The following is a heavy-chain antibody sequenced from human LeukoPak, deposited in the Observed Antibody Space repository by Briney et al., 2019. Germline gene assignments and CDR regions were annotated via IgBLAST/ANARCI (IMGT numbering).Heavy chain of an antibody. Sequence: ASVKVSCKASGYTFTSYGISWVRQAPGQGLEWMGWISAYNGNTNYAQKLQGRVTMTTDTSTSTAYMELRSLRSDDTAVYYCARDRLTYYYDSSGSEDWGQGTLVTVSS. D-gene: IGHD3-22*01. J-gene: IGHJ4*02. CDR1: GYTFTSYG. CDR3: ARDRLTYYYDSSGSED. V-gene: IGHV1-18*01. CDR2: ISAYNGNT.